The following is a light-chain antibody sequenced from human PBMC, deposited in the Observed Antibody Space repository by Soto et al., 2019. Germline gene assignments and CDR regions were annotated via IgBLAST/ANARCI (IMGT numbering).Light chain of an antibody. CDR3: QQYDNYPRT. J-gene: IGKJ1*01. V-gene: IGKV3-20*01. Sequence: EIVLTQSPGTLSLSPGERATLSCRASQSVSSGYLAWYQQKPGQAPRLLLSGASRRATGIPDRFSGSGSGTDFTLTISILEPEDFAVYYCQQYDNYPRTFGQGTKVEIK. CDR2: GAS. CDR1: QSVSSGY.